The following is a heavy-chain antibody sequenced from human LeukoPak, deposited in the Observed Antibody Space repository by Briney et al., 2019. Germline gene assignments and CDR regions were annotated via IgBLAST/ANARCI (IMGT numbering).Heavy chain of an antibody. Sequence: GASVKVSCKASGYTFTSYGISWVRQAPGQGLEWMGWISAYNGITNYAQKLQGRVTMTTGTSTSTAYMELRSLRSDDTAVYYCARDSLYCSSTSCYELTDYWGQGTLVTASS. J-gene: IGHJ4*02. CDR1: GYTFTSYG. V-gene: IGHV1-18*01. CDR2: ISAYNGIT. CDR3: ARDSLYCSSTSCYELTDY. D-gene: IGHD2-2*01.